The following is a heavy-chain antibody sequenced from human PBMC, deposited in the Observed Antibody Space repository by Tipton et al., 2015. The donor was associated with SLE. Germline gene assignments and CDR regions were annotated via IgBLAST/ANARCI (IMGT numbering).Heavy chain of an antibody. Sequence: TLSLTCAVYGGSFSGYYWSWIRQPPGKGLEWIGEINPSGSTNYNPSLKSRVTISVDTSKNQFSLKLSSVTAADTAVYYCASGILTGYAAFDIWGPGTMVTVSS. J-gene: IGHJ3*02. V-gene: IGHV4-34*01. CDR2: INPSGST. CDR3: ASGILTGYAAFDI. D-gene: IGHD3-9*01. CDR1: GGSFSGYY.